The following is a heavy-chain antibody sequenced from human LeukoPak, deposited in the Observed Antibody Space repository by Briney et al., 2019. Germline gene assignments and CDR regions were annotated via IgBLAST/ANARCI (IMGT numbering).Heavy chain of an antibody. V-gene: IGHV4-31*11. CDR1: GGSFSGYY. D-gene: IGHD2-15*01. Sequence: KPSETLSLTCAVYGGSFSGYYWSWIRQHPGKGLEWIGYIYYSGSTYYNPSLKSRVTISVDTSKNQFSLRLSSVTAADTAVYYCARVQSQTTVAAPDYWGQGTLVTVSS. J-gene: IGHJ4*02. CDR2: IYYSGST. CDR3: ARVQSQTTVAAPDY.